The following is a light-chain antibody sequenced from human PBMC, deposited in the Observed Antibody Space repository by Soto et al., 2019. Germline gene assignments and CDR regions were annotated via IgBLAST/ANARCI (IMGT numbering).Light chain of an antibody. CDR2: GNS. Sequence: QSVLTQPPSVSGAPGQRVTISCTGSSSNIGAGYDVHWYQQLPGTAPKLLIYGNSNRPSGVPDRFSGSKSGTSASLAITGLQAEDEADYYRQSYDSSLSGREVFGGGTKVTVL. CDR3: QSYDSSLSGREV. V-gene: IGLV1-40*01. J-gene: IGLJ2*01. CDR1: SSNIGAGYD.